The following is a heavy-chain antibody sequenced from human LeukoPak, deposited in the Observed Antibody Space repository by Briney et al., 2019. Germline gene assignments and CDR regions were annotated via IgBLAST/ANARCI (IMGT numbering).Heavy chain of an antibody. CDR1: GLTVTDYY. CDR3: AKEWSAFDI. Sequence: GGSLRLSCAASGLTVTDYYMHWIRRAPGKGLEWVSFIGGSASNIYYADSVKGRFTISRDNAKNSLYLQMSSLRAEDTAVYYCAKEWSAFDIWGQGTMVTVSS. J-gene: IGHJ3*02. D-gene: IGHD2-15*01. V-gene: IGHV3-11*04. CDR2: IGGSASNI.